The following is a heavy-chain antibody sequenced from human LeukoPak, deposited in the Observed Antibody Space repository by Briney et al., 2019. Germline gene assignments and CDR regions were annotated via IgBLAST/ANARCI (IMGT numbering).Heavy chain of an antibody. Sequence: ASVKVSCKASGYTFTGYYMHWVRQAPGQGLEWMGWINPNSGGTNYAQKFQGRVTMTRDTSISTAYMELSRLRSDDTAVYYCATLADTYYYYYYMDVWGKGTTVTVSS. D-gene: IGHD2-21*01. CDR1: GYTFTGYY. CDR3: ATLADTYYYYYYMDV. J-gene: IGHJ6*03. V-gene: IGHV1-2*02. CDR2: INPNSGGT.